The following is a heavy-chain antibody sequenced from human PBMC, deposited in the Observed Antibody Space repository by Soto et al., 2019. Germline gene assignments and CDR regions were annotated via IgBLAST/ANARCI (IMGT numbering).Heavy chain of an antibody. J-gene: IGHJ6*02. Sequence: SVKVSCKASGGTFSSYAISWVRQAPGQGLEWMGGIIPIFGTANYAQKFQGRVTITADESTSTAYMELSSLRSEDTAVYYCATCRYFESPYGMDVWGQGTTVTVSS. CDR1: GGTFSSYA. D-gene: IGHD3-9*01. V-gene: IGHV1-69*13. CDR2: IIPIFGTA. CDR3: ATCRYFESPYGMDV.